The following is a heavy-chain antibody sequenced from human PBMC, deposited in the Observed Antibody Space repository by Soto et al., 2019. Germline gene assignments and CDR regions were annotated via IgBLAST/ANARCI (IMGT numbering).Heavy chain of an antibody. CDR2: IYYSGST. CDR1: GGSISSGDFS. V-gene: IGHV4-30-4*01. J-gene: IGHJ4*02. D-gene: IGHD4-17*01. CDR3: ARADDFSDRFDY. Sequence: SETLSITCTYSGGSISSGDFSWSWIRQPPGKGLELIGNIYYSGSTYYNPSLRSRAIMSVDTSQNQFSLKLSSLTAADTAVYFCARADDFSDRFDYWGQGAMVTVSS.